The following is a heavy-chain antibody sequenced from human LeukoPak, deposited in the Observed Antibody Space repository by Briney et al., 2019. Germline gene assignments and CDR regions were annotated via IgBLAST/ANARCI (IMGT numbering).Heavy chain of an antibody. J-gene: IGHJ4*02. D-gene: IGHD3-10*01. CDR2: IRYDGSNK. CDR1: GFTFSTYG. V-gene: IGHV3-30*02. CDR3: ARVEPASGSLDY. Sequence: GGSLRLSCAASGFTFSTYGIHWVRQAPGKGLEWVAFIRYDGSNKYYADSVKGRFTISRENSKNRLYLQMNSLRAEDTALYYCARVEPASGSLDYWGQGTLVTVSS.